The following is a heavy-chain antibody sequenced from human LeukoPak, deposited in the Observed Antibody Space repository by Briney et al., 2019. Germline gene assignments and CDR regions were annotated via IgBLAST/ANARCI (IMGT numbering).Heavy chain of an antibody. V-gene: IGHV1-18*04. CDR2: INPNSGNT. Sequence: ASVKVSCKASGYTFTGYYMHWVRQAPGQGREWMGWINPNSGNTNYAQKLQGRVTMTTDTSTSTAYMELRSLRSDDTAVYYCARGGVLLSHAFDIWGQGTMVTVSS. CDR3: ARGGVLLSHAFDI. D-gene: IGHD3-10*01. CDR1: GYTFTGYY. J-gene: IGHJ3*02.